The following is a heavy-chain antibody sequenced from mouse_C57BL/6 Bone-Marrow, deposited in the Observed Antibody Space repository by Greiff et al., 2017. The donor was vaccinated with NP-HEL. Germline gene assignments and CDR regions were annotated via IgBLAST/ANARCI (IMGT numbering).Heavy chain of an antibody. CDR1: GYTFTDYN. D-gene: IGHD4-1*01. V-gene: IGHV1-18*01. CDR2: INPNNGGT. Sequence: EVKLQESGPELVKPGASVKIPCKASGYTFTDYNMDWVKQSHGKSLEWIGDINPNNGGTIYNQKFKGKATLTVDKSSSTAYMELRSLTSEDTAVYYCARNWNAMDYWGQGTSVTVSS. J-gene: IGHJ4*01. CDR3: ARNWNAMDY.